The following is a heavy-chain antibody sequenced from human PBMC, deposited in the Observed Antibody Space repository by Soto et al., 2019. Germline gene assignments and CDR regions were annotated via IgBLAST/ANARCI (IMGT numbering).Heavy chain of an antibody. V-gene: IGHV4-61*01. J-gene: IGHJ4*02. D-gene: IGHD6-13*01. CDR2: IYYSGST. Sequence: SETLSLTCAVPGGSVNNGSYYWSWIRQPPGKALEWIGYIYYSGSTNYNPSLKSRVIISKDTSKNQFSLKLKSVTAADTAVYYCAKEAIAAASTQYWGQGALVTVSS. CDR3: AKEAIAAASTQY. CDR1: GGSVNNGSYY.